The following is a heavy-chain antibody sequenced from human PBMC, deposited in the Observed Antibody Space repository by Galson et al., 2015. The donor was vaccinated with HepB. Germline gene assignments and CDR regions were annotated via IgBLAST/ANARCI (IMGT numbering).Heavy chain of an antibody. J-gene: IGHJ3*02. CDR3: AKDISTRWYAYDPGAFDI. V-gene: IGHV3-9*01. D-gene: IGHD6-13*01. CDR2: ISWKSATR. Sequence: SLRLSCAASGFTFDDYAMHWVRQAPGKGLEWVSGISWKSATRGYADSVKGRFTISRDNAKNSLFLEMNSLRPEDTALYYCAKDISTRWYAYDPGAFDIWGQGTMVTVSS. CDR1: GFTFDDYA.